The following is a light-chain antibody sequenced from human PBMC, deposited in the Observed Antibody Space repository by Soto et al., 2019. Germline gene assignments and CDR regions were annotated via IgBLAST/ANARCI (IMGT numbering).Light chain of an antibody. CDR1: QSVSSSY. Sequence: EIVLTQSPGTLSLSPGARATLSCRASQSVSSSYLAWYQQKPGQAPRLLIYGASSRDTGIPDRFSGSGSGTDFTLTISRLEPEDSAVYYCQQYGSNPKTFGGGTKVEIK. CDR2: GAS. J-gene: IGKJ4*01. V-gene: IGKV3-20*01. CDR3: QQYGSNPKT.